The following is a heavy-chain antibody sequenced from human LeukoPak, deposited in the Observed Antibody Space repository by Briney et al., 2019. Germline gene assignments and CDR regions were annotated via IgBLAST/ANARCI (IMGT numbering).Heavy chain of an antibody. CDR1: GGSISSYY. CDR2: INHSGST. CDR3: ARGRKQWLVRSSFDY. D-gene: IGHD6-19*01. V-gene: IGHV4-34*01. J-gene: IGHJ4*02. Sequence: SETLSLTCTVSGGSISSYYWSWIRQPPGKGLEWIGEINHSGSTNYNPSLKSRVTISVDTSKNQFSLKLSSVTAADTAVYYCARGRKQWLVRSSFDYWGQGTLVTVSS.